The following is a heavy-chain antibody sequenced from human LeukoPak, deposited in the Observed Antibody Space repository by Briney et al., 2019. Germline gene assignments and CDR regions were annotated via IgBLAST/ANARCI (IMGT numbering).Heavy chain of an antibody. J-gene: IGHJ6*02. V-gene: IGHV3-23*01. D-gene: IGHD3-22*01. CDR2: ISGSGGST. CDR3: TRVNTYYYNTYYYYGMDV. Sequence: GGSLRLSCAASGFTFSSYATSWVRQAPGKGLEWVSAISGSGGSTYYADSVKGRFTISRDNSKNTLYLQMNSLRAEDTAVYYCTRVNTYYYNTYYYYGMDVWGQGTTVTVSS. CDR1: GFTFSSYA.